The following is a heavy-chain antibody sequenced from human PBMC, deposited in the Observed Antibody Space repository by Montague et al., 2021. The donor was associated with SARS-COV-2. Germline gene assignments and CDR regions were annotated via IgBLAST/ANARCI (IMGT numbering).Heavy chain of an antibody. J-gene: IGHJ3*02. CDR2: LSGSGGST. CDR3: AKDMMWDLWGWDAFDI. V-gene: IGHV3-23*01. CDR1: GFTFSNYA. Sequence: SLRLSCAASGFTFSNYAMSWVRQAPGKGLEWVSGLSGSGGSTYYADSVKGRFTISRDNSKNTLYLQMNSLRAEDTAVYYCAKDMMWDLWGWDAFDIWGQGTMVTVSS. D-gene: IGHD1-26*01.